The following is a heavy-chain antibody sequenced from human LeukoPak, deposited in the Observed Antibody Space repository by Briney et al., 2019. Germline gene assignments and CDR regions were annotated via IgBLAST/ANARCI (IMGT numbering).Heavy chain of an antibody. V-gene: IGHV3-48*01. CDR3: AKDTQSRRNIVGAIGWAFDI. CDR1: GFTFSSYS. CDR2: ISSSSSTI. J-gene: IGHJ3*02. D-gene: IGHD1-26*01. Sequence: GGSLRLSCADSGFTFSSYSMNWVRQAPGKGLEWVSYISSSSSTIYYADSVKGRFTISRDIAKNSLYLQMNSLRAEDTAVYYCAKDTQSRRNIVGAIGWAFDIWGQGTMVTVSS.